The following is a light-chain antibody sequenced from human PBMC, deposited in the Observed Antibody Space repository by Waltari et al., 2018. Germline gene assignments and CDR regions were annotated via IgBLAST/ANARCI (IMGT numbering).Light chain of an antibody. V-gene: IGKV4-1*01. Sequence: DIQMTQSPSSLSVSLGERATINCKSSQSVLYSSNNKNYLAWYQQKAGQPPKLIIYWASTRESGVPDRFSGSGSGTDFTLTISSLQAEDVAVYYCQQHYGTPRTFGQGTKLEIK. J-gene: IGKJ2*01. CDR1: QSVLYSSNNKNY. CDR2: WAS. CDR3: QQHYGTPRT.